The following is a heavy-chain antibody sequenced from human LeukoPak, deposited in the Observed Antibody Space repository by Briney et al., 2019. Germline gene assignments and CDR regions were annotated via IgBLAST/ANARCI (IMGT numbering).Heavy chain of an antibody. D-gene: IGHD5-18*01. CDR1: GFTFSNYW. Sequence: GGSLRLSCAASGFTFSNYWMHWVRQAPGKGLVWVSRINSDDSSPSYADSVKGRFTISRDNAKNTLYLQMNSLRAEDTAVYYCARDPHGYWWFDPWGQGTLVTVSS. J-gene: IGHJ5*02. V-gene: IGHV3-74*01. CDR3: ARDPHGYWWFDP. CDR2: INSDDSSP.